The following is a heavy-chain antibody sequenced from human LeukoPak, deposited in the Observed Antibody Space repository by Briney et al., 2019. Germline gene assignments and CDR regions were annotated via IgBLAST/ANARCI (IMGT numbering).Heavy chain of an antibody. Sequence: PGGSLRLSCAASAFTFSSYGMHWVRQAPGKGLEWVAFIRYDGSNKYYADSVKGRFTISRDNSRNTLYLQMNSLRAEDTAVYYCAKDQSSFFGYWGQGTLVTVSS. CDR3: AKDQSSFFGY. CDR2: IRYDGSNK. V-gene: IGHV3-30*02. CDR1: AFTFSSYG. D-gene: IGHD6-6*01. J-gene: IGHJ4*02.